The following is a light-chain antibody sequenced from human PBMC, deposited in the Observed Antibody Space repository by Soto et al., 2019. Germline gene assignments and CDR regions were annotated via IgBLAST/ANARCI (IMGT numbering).Light chain of an antibody. V-gene: IGLV2-11*01. J-gene: IGLJ1*01. CDR1: SSDVGSYDH. CDR2: DVS. CDR3: CSYAGSYTYV. Sequence: SVLTQPASVSGSPGQSITISCSGTSSDVGSYDHVAWYQQFPGKTPKLMIYDVSKRPSGVPDRFSGSKSGNTASPTISGLQAEDEADYYCCSYAGSYTYVFGTGTKVTVL.